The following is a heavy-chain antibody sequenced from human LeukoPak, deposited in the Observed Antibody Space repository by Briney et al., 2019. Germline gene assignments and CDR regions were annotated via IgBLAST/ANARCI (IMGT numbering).Heavy chain of an antibody. CDR2: INPSGGTT. CDR1: GYTFTSFY. Sequence: ASVKVSCKASGYTFTSFYIHWGRQAPGQGLEWMAIINPSGGTTRYAQKFQGRVTMTRDTSTSTVYMELSSLRSEDTAVYYCARDARPSYDTSGYYFPGDYWGQGTLVTVSS. V-gene: IGHV1-46*01. CDR3: ARDARPSYDTSGYYFPGDY. D-gene: IGHD3-22*01. J-gene: IGHJ4*02.